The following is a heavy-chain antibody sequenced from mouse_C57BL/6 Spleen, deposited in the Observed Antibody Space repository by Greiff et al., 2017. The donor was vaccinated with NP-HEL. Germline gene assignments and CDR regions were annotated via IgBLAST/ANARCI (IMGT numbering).Heavy chain of an antibody. Sequence: VQLQQPGAELVKPGASVKLSCKASGYTFTSYWMQWVKQRPGQGLEWIGEIDPSDSYTNYNQNFKGKATLTVDTSSSTAYMQLSSLTSEDSAVYYCARWGTTVIDYWGQGTTLTVSS. CDR3: ARWGTTVIDY. CDR2: IDPSDSYT. J-gene: IGHJ2*01. V-gene: IGHV1-50*01. D-gene: IGHD1-1*01. CDR1: GYTFTSYW.